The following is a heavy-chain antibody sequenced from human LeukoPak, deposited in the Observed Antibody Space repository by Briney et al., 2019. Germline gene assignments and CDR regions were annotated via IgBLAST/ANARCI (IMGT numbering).Heavy chain of an antibody. J-gene: IGHJ6*02. Sequence: GGSLRLSCAASGFTFDDYAMYWVRQSPGKGLEWVSGISWNSGSTGYADSVRGRFTITRDNAKKSLYLQMNSLRAEDTAVYYCAKNLYCGGGSCYPSALGMDVWGQGTTVTVSS. V-gene: IGHV3-9*01. CDR1: GFTFDDYA. CDR2: ISWNSGST. CDR3: AKNLYCGGGSCYPSALGMDV. D-gene: IGHD2-15*01.